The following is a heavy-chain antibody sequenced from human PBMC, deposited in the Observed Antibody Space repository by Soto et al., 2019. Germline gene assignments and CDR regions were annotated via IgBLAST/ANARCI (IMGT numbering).Heavy chain of an antibody. D-gene: IGHD3-22*01. CDR2: IIPVFDTV. CDR1: GGLFSSYA. CDR3: ARGGSGYVWFNEF. J-gene: IGHJ4*02. Sequence: QVQLLQSGAEVKKPGASVKVSCKDTGGLFSSYAVSWVRQAPGQGLEWMGGIIPVFDTVYYAQKFQGRVTITADESTNTAYMELSSLRSEDTAMYYCARGGSGYVWFNEFWGQGTLVTVSS. V-gene: IGHV1-69*13.